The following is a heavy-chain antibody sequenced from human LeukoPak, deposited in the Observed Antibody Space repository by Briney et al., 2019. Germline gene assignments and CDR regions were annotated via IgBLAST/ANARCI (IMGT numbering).Heavy chain of an antibody. D-gene: IGHD3-22*01. CDR1: GGSFSGYY. Sequence: PSETLSLTCAVYGGSFSGYYWSWIRQPPGKGLEWIGEINHSGSTNYNPSLKSRVTISVDTSKNQFSLKLSSVTAADTAVYYCASAATTMIVAGGSGGEYFQHWGQGTLVTVSS. V-gene: IGHV4-34*01. CDR3: ASAATTMIVAGGSGGEYFQH. CDR2: INHSGST. J-gene: IGHJ1*01.